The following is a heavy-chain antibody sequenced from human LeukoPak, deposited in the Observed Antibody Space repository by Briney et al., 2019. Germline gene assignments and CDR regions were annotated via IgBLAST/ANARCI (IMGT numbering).Heavy chain of an antibody. Sequence: GGSLRLSCAASGFTFSSYAMSWVRQAPGTGLEWVSVIYSGGGTSYADSVRGRFTISRDNSKNTLYLQMNSLRVEDTAVYYCARAVAGTNWFDPWGQGTLVTVSS. CDR3: ARAVAGTNWFDP. CDR2: IYSGGGT. V-gene: IGHV3-53*01. J-gene: IGHJ5*02. CDR1: GFTFSSYA. D-gene: IGHD6-19*01.